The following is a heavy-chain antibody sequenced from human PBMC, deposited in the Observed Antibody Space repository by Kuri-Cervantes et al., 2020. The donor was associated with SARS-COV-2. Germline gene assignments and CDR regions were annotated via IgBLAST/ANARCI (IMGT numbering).Heavy chain of an antibody. CDR2: VNHRGST. V-gene: IGHV4-34*01. CDR3: ARLHPWGGLDY. D-gene: IGHD7-27*01. Sequence: SQTLSLTCAFYGESFSGYYWNWIRQSPGKGLEWIGEVNHRGSTNYNPSLKSRVTMSVDTSTNRFSLKLVSVTAADTAVYYCARLHPWGGLDYWGQGTLVTVSS. CDR1: GESFSGYY. J-gene: IGHJ4*02.